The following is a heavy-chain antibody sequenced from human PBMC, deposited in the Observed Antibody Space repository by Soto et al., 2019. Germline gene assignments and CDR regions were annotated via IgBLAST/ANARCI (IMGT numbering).Heavy chain of an antibody. V-gene: IGHV4-59*01. Sequence: QVQLQESGPGLVKPSETLSLTCTVSGGSISSYYWSWIRQPPGKGLEWIGYIYYSGSTNYNPSLKSRVTISVDTSKNQFSLKLSSVTAADTAVYYCARLYGSGSPDYWGQGTLVTVSS. D-gene: IGHD3-10*01. CDR1: GGSISSYY. J-gene: IGHJ4*02. CDR2: IYYSGST. CDR3: ARLYGSGSPDY.